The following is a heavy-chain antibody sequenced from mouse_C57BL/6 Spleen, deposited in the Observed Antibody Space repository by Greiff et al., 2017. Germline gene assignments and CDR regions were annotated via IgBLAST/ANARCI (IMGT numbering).Heavy chain of an antibody. CDR1: GYTFTDYN. V-gene: IGHV1-18*01. D-gene: IGHD1-1*01. J-gene: IGHJ2*01. Sequence: VQLQQSGPELVKPGASVKIPCKASGYTFTDYNMDWVKQSHGKSLEWIGDINPNNGGTIYNQKFKGKATLTVDKSSSTAYMELRSLTSEDTAVYYCARSTTVVATGYFDYWGQGTTLTVSS. CDR3: ARSTTVVATGYFDY. CDR2: INPNNGGT.